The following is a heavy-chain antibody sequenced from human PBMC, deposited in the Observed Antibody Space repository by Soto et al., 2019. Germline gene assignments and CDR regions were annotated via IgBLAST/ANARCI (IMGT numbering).Heavy chain of an antibody. Sequence: GESRKISCXGSGYSFTSYWISWVRQMPGKGLEWMGRIDPSDSYTNYSPSFQGHVTIPADKSISTAYLQWSSLKASDTAMYYCAGNYYYGSGSYYTALYYYYGMDVWGQGTTVTVS. J-gene: IGHJ6*02. V-gene: IGHV5-10-1*01. CDR2: IDPSDSYT. CDR3: AGNYYYGSGSYYTALYYYYGMDV. D-gene: IGHD3-10*01. CDR1: GYSFTSYW.